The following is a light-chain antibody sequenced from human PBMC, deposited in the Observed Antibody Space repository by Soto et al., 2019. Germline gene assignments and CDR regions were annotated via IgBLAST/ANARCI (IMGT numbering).Light chain of an antibody. Sequence: QPVLTQSPSASASLGASVKLTCTLSSGHSSYAIAWHQQQPGKGPRYLMKLNSDGSHSKGDGIPDRFSGSSSGAERYLTISSLQSEDEADYYCQTWGTGTHVVFGGGTKLTVL. CDR3: QTWGTGTHVV. CDR2: LNSDGSH. CDR1: SGHSSYA. V-gene: IGLV4-69*01. J-gene: IGLJ2*01.